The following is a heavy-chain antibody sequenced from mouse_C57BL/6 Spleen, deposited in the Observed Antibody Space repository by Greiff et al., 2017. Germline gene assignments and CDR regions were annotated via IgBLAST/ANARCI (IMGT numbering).Heavy chain of an antibody. CDR1: GYAFSSYW. Sequence: QVQLKESGAELVKPGASVKISCKASGYAFSSYWMNWVKQRPGKGLEWIGQIYPGDGDTNYNGKFKGKATLTADKSSSTAYMQLSSLTSEDSAVYFCARESWFAYWGQGTLVTVSA. V-gene: IGHV1-80*01. CDR2: IYPGDGDT. CDR3: ARESWFAY. J-gene: IGHJ3*01.